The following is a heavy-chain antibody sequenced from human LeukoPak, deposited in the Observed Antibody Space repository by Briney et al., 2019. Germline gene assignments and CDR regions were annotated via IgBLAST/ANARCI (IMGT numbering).Heavy chain of an antibody. J-gene: IGHJ4*02. Sequence: GGSLRLSCAVSVFTVSSYWMHWVRQAPGKGLVWVSRINSDGSSTSYADSVKGRFTISRDNAKSTLYLQMNSLRAEDTAVYYCASGEELGYWGQGTLVTVSS. CDR3: ASGEELGY. CDR1: VFTVSSYW. V-gene: IGHV3-74*01. D-gene: IGHD1-26*01. CDR2: INSDGSST.